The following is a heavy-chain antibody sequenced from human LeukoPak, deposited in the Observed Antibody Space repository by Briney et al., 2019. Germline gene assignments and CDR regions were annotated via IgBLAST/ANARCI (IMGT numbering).Heavy chain of an antibody. J-gene: IGHJ6*02. D-gene: IGHD6-13*01. CDR3: AKDQGSSRVGYYYYGMDV. CDR1: GFTFDDYA. CDR2: ISWNSGSI. Sequence: PGGSLRLSCAASGFTFDDYAMHWVRQAPGKGLEWVSGISWNSGSIGYADSVKGRFTISRDNAKNSLYLQMNSLRAEDTAVYYCAKDQGSSRVGYYYYGMDVWGQGTTVTVSS. V-gene: IGHV3-9*01.